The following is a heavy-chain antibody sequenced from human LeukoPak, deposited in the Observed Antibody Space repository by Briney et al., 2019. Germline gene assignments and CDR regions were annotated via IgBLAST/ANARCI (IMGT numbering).Heavy chain of an antibody. V-gene: IGHV4-59*08. CDR1: GGSISSYY. J-gene: IGHJ3*02. CDR2: IYYSGST. D-gene: IGHD3-22*01. CDR3: ASNMGYYYDSSGYPVRSDAFDI. Sequence: SETLSLTCTVSGGSISSYYWSWIRQPPGKGLEWIGYIYYSGSTNHNPSLKSRVTISVDTSKNQFSLKLSSVTAADTAVYYCASNMGYYYDSSGYPVRSDAFDIWGQGTMVTVSS.